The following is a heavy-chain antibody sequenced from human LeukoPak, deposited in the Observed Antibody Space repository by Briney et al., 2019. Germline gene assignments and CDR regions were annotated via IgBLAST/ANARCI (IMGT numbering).Heavy chain of an antibody. Sequence: ETLSLTCAVYGGSFSGYYWSWIRQPPGKGLVWVSRIKSDGSTRYADSVKGRFTISRDNAKNTVSLQMNSLRAEDTGVYYCARAPSEIGGYYPEYFRHWGQGTLVTVSP. CDR2: IKSDGST. D-gene: IGHD3-22*01. V-gene: IGHV3-74*01. J-gene: IGHJ1*01. CDR3: ARAPSEIGGYYPEYFRH. CDR1: GGSFSGYY.